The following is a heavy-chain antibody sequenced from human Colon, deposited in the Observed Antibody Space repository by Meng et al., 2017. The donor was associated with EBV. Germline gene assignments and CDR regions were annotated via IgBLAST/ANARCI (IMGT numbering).Heavy chain of an antibody. Sequence: VQLGESGGGLVKPGGSLRLSCTASGFTFSAYTMNWLRQAPGKGLEWVGFIWHDGSNQYYVDSVKGRFTISRDNSKNTLYLQMSSLRAEDTAVYYCARDIVSRIPAYWGQGTLDTASS. J-gene: IGHJ4*02. CDR1: GFTFSAYT. V-gene: IGHV3-33*08. CDR3: ARDIVSRIPAY. D-gene: IGHD5/OR15-5a*01. CDR2: IWHDGSNQ.